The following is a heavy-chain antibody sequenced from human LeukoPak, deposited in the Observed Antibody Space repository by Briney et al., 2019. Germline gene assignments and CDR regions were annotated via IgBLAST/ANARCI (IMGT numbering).Heavy chain of an antibody. CDR2: ISWNSGSI. D-gene: IGHD3-16*01. V-gene: IGHV3-9*01. J-gene: IGHJ3*02. Sequence: GGSLRLSCAASGFTFDDYAMNWVRQAPGKGLEWVSGISWNSGSIAYADSVKGRFTISRDNAKNSLYLQMNSLRAEDTAVYYCARVGAATYAFDIWGQGTMVTVSS. CDR3: ARVGAATYAFDI. CDR1: GFTFDDYA.